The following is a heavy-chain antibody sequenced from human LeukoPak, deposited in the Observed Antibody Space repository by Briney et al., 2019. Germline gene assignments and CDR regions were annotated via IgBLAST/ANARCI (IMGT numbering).Heavy chain of an antibody. CDR2: IIPILGIA. J-gene: IGHJ3*02. CDR1: GGTFSSYA. D-gene: IGHD2-21*02. CDR3: ARWHLRLPSVVVTDEAFDI. Sequence: SVKVSCKASGGTFSSYAISWVRPAPGQGLEWMGRIIPILGIANYAQKFQGRVTITADKSTGTDYMELSSLRSEDTAVYYCARWHLRLPSVVVTDEAFDIWGQGTMVTVSS. V-gene: IGHV1-69*04.